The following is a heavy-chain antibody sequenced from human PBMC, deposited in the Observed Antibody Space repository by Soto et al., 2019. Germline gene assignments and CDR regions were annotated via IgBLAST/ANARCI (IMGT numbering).Heavy chain of an antibody. Sequence: ASVKVSCKASGGTFSSYAISWVRQAPGQGLEWMGGIIPIFGTANYAQKFQGRVTITADKSTSTAYMELSSLRSEDTAVYYCASTIVGATYFDYWGQGTLVTVSS. CDR3: ASTIVGATYFDY. CDR2: IIPIFGTA. J-gene: IGHJ4*02. D-gene: IGHD1-26*01. CDR1: GGTFSSYA. V-gene: IGHV1-69*06.